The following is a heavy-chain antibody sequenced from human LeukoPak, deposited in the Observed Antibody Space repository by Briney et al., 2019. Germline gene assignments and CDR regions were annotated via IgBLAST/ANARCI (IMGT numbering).Heavy chain of an antibody. V-gene: IGHV3-9*01. Sequence: GGSLRLSCAASGFTFDDYAMHWVRQAPGKGLEWVSGISWNSGSIGYADSVKGRFTISRDNAKNSLYLQMNSLRAEDTALYYCAKDWGNYYDSSGYDAFDIWGQGTMVTVSS. CDR2: ISWNSGSI. J-gene: IGHJ3*02. CDR3: AKDWGNYYDSSGYDAFDI. CDR1: GFTFDDYA. D-gene: IGHD3-22*01.